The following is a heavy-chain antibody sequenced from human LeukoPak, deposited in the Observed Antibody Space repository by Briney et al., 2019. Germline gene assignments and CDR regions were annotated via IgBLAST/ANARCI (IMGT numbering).Heavy chain of an antibody. J-gene: IGHJ4*02. CDR2: INHSGST. V-gene: IGHV4-34*01. D-gene: IGHD3-22*01. Sequence: PSETLSLTCAVYGGSFSGYYWSWIRQPPGKGLEWIGEINHSGSTNYNPSLKSRVTISVDTPKNQFSLKLSSVTAADTAVYYCARVPEYYYDSSGYDHWGQGTLVTVSS. CDR1: GGSFSGYY. CDR3: ARVPEYYYDSSGYDH.